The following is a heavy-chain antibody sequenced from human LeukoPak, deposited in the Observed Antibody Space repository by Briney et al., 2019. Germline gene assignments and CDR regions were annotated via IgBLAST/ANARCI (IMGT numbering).Heavy chain of an antibody. V-gene: IGHV4-4*09. CDR3: ARQEDGDYFDY. CDR1: GGSISSYY. CDR2: IYTSGRT. J-gene: IGHJ4*02. Sequence: SETLSLTCTVSGGSISSYYWSWIRQPPGKGLEWMGHIYTSGRTNYNPSLKSRVTISVDTSKNQFSLKLSSVTAADTAVYYCARQEDGDYFDYWGQGTLVTVSS. D-gene: IGHD4-17*01.